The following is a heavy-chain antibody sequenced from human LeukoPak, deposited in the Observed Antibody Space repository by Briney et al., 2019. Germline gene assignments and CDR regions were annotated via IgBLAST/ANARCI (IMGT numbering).Heavy chain of an antibody. D-gene: IGHD6-19*01. CDR2: ISYDESKI. V-gene: IGHV3-30*04. Sequence: PGGSLRLSCAASGFTFSSYAMHWVRQAPGKGLEWVALISYDESKIHYADSVKGRFTISRDNSMNTMYLQMDSLRAEDTAVYYCAKSIAVAGLAGGRTFDYWGQGTLVTVSS. CDR1: GFTFSSYA. J-gene: IGHJ4*02. CDR3: AKSIAVAGLAGGRTFDY.